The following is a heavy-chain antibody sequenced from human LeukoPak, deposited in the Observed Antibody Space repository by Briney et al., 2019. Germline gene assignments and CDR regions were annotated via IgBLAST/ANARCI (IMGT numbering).Heavy chain of an antibody. D-gene: IGHD1-1*01. CDR3: ARDRHRNDLEY. Sequence: PGGSLRLSCEDSGFTFSDYWMNWVRQAPGKGLEWVANINQGGSEKQYVDSVKGRFIISRDNAKKSLYLQMNSLRAGDTAVYYCARDRHRNDLEYWGQGTLVTVSS. J-gene: IGHJ4*02. CDR2: INQGGSEK. CDR1: GFTFSDYW. V-gene: IGHV3-7*04.